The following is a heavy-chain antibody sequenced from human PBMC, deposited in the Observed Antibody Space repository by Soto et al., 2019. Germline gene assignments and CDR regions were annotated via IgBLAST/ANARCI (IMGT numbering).Heavy chain of an antibody. CDR1: GLTLRNYA. J-gene: IGHJ4*02. CDR3: AEGRQLWDPFDD. V-gene: IGHV3-23*01. D-gene: IGHD1-1*01. Sequence: PGVSQRLSCAASGLTLRNYAMSWGRQALGKGLEWVSIISASGGSAYYAASVKGRFTTSRDNSKNTLYLQMNRLRPDDTAVYYCAEGRQLWDPFDDWGQGTLVTVSS. CDR2: ISASGGSA.